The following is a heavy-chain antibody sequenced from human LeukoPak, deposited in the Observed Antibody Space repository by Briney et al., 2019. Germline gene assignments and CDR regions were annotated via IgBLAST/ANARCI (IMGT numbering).Heavy chain of an antibody. V-gene: IGHV4-38-2*01. CDR1: GYPISSGYY. CDR2: IYHSGST. D-gene: IGHD6-13*01. Sequence: SETLSLTCAVSGYPISSGYYWGWIRQPPGKGLEWIGSIYHSGSTYYNPSLKSRVTISVDTSKNQFSLKLSSVTAADTAVYYCALTAVIAAAGTLTPDYWGQGTLVTVSS. CDR3: ALTAVIAAAGTLTPDY. J-gene: IGHJ4*02.